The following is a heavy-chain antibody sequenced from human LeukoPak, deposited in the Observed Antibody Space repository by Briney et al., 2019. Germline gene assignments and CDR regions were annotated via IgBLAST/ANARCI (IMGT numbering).Heavy chain of an antibody. CDR3: ARFGQQWLFYYYGMDV. D-gene: IGHD6-19*01. Sequence: ASVKVSCKASGYTFTSYGISWVRQAPGQGLEWMGWISAYNANTNYAQKLQGRVTMTTDTSTSTAYMELRSLRSDDTAVYYCARFGQQWLFYYYGMDVWGQGTTVTVSS. V-gene: IGHV1-18*01. CDR2: ISAYNANT. CDR1: GYTFTSYG. J-gene: IGHJ6*02.